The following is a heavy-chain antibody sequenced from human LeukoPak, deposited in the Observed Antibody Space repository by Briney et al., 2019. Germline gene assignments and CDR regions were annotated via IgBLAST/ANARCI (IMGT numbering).Heavy chain of an antibody. D-gene: IGHD1-26*01. Sequence: PGGSLGLSCAASGFTFSSYSMNWVRQAPGKGLEWVSYISSSSSTIYYADSVKGRFTISRDNAKNSLYLQMNSLRAEDTAVYYCASVGGSDYWGQGTLVTVSS. CDR3: ASVGGSDY. J-gene: IGHJ4*02. CDR1: GFTFSSYS. CDR2: ISSSSSTI. V-gene: IGHV3-48*04.